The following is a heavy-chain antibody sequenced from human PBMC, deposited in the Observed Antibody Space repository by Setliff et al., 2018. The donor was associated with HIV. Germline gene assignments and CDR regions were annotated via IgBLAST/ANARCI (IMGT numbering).Heavy chain of an antibody. V-gene: IGHV1-2*06. CDR2: INPNSGGT. Sequence: GASVKVSCKASGYTFTGYYMHWVRQAPGQGLEWMGRINPNSGGTNYAQKFQGRVTMTRDTSISTAYMELSRLRSDDTAVYYCARGPRCTNGVCHYYFDYWGQGTLVTVSS. J-gene: IGHJ4*02. D-gene: IGHD2-8*01. CDR1: GYTFTGYY. CDR3: ARGPRCTNGVCHYYFDY.